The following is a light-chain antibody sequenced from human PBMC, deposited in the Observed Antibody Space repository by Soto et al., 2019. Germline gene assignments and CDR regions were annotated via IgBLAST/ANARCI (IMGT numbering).Light chain of an antibody. CDR3: AAWDDSEGVV. Sequence: QSVLTQPPSASGTPGQRVTISCSGSSSNIGSNTVNWYQQLPGTAPKLLIYSNNQRPSGVPDRFSGSKSGTSASLAISGLQSEDEADYYCAAWDDSEGVVFGGWTKVTVL. CDR2: SNN. CDR1: SSNIGSNT. V-gene: IGLV1-44*01. J-gene: IGLJ2*01.